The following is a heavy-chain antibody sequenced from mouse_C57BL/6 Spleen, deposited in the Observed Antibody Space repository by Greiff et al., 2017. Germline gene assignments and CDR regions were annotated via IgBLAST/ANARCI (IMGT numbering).Heavy chain of an antibody. J-gene: IGHJ1*03. D-gene: IGHD1-1*01. CDR2: ISGGGGNT. CDR3: ARHADYYGSSDDWYFDV. Sequence: EVKLMESGGGLVKPGGSLKLSCAASGFTFSSYTMSWVRQTPEKRLEWVATISGGGGNTYYPDSVKGRFTISRDNAKNTLYLQMSSLRSEDTALYYCARHADYYGSSDDWYFDVWGTGTTVTVSS. CDR1: GFTFSSYT. V-gene: IGHV5-9*01.